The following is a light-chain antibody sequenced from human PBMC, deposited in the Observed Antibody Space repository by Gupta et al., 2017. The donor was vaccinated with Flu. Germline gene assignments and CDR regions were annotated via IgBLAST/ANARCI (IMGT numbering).Light chain of an antibody. V-gene: IGLV4-69*02. J-gene: IGLJ3*02. CDR2: LNSDGSH. Sequence: QLVLTQSPSASASLGASVKLTSTLSSGHSRNTIAWHQQRPEKGPRYWMKLNSDGSHNKGGGIPDRFSGSSSGAERYLTISSLQSEDEADYYCQTWDTAGNWVFGGGTTLTVL. CDR1: SGHSRNT. CDR3: QTWDTAGNWV.